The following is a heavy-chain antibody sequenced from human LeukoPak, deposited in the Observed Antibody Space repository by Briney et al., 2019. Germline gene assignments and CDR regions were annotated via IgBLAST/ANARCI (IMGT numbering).Heavy chain of an antibody. Sequence: ASVKVSCKASGYTLTELSMHWVRQAPGKGLEWMGGFDPEDGETIYAQKFQGRVTMTEDTSTDTAYMELSSLRSEDTAVYYCATEGRTGVWKAAAPYWGQGTLVTVSS. CDR3: ATEGRTGVWKAAAPY. CDR1: GYTLTELS. J-gene: IGHJ4*02. V-gene: IGHV1-24*01. CDR2: FDPEDGET. D-gene: IGHD6-13*01.